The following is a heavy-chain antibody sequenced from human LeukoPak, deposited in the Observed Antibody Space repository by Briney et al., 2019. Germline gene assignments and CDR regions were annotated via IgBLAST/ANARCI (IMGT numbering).Heavy chain of an antibody. D-gene: IGHD2-2*01. CDR3: ARGAPLVYCSSTSCRPFLHY. CDR2: VYYSGST. Sequence: NTWETLSLTCTVSGGSISSSSDYWGWIRRPPGKGLEWIGRVYYSGSTYYNPSLKSRVTISVDTSKNQFSLKLSSVTAADTAVYYCARGAPLVYCSSTSCRPFLHYGGEGTLLSVSS. J-gene: IGHJ4*02. CDR1: GGSISSSSDY. V-gene: IGHV4-39*01.